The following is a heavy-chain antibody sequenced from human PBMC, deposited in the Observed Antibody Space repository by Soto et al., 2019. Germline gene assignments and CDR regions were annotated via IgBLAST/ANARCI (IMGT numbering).Heavy chain of an antibody. V-gene: IGHV4-31*03. CDR2: IYYSGNT. CDR3: ARATYYYDSSGYSDRVLDY. D-gene: IGHD3-22*01. CDR1: GGSISSGGYY. Sequence: QVQLQESGPGLVKPSQTLSFTCTVSGGSISSGGYYWSWIRQHPGKGLEWIGYIYYSGNTYYNPSLKSRVTISEDTSKNQFSLKLSSVTAADTAVYYCARATYYYDSSGYSDRVLDYWGQGTLVTVSS. J-gene: IGHJ4*02.